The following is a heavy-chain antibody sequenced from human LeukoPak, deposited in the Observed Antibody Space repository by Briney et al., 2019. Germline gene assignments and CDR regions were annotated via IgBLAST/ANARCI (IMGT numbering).Heavy chain of an antibody. Sequence: ASVKVSCKASGGTFINYAFNWVRQAPGQGLEWMGRIIPIFDSAHYAQRFQGRITIATDESSTTAYMTLSSLTSDDTAVYYCASQDASIYSESSTSPTYSDWGQGTLVTVSS. CDR3: ASQDASIYSESSTSPTYSD. D-gene: IGHD3-22*01. CDR1: GGTFINYA. CDR2: IIPIFDSA. V-gene: IGHV1-69*05. J-gene: IGHJ4*02.